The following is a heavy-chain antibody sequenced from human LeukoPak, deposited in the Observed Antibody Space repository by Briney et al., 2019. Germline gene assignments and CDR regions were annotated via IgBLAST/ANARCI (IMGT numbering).Heavy chain of an antibody. Sequence: PGGSVRLFCAACGFTFSTYAMSWVPQARGGGLEWVSGITNTGGDTLYAVCVEGRLTVYRDNYKNTLYSNNHSLRAGDAFVFLCAKSPGSDAWYLHYWGHGTLVTVSS. CDR2: ITNTGGDT. CDR3: AKSPGSDAWYLHY. D-gene: IGHD2-15*01. J-gene: IGHJ4*01. V-gene: IGHV3-23*05. CDR1: GFTFSTYA.